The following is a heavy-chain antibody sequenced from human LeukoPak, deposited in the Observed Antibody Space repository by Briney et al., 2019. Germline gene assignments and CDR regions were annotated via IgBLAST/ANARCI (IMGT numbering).Heavy chain of an antibody. Sequence: SVKVSCKASGGTFSSYAISWVRQAPGQGLEWMGRIIPIFGTANYAQKFQGRVTITADESTSTAYMELSSLRSEDTAVYYCARDRLPRRGSGYYFDYWGQGTLVTVSS. CDR3: ARDRLPRRGSGYYFDY. V-gene: IGHV1-69*13. CDR1: GGTFSSYA. D-gene: IGHD3-22*01. CDR2: IIPIFGTA. J-gene: IGHJ4*02.